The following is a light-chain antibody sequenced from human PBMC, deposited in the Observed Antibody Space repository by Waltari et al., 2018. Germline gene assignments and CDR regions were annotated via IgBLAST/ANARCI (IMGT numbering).Light chain of an antibody. V-gene: IGLV2-14*04. CDR3: NSFTSSSTWV. CDR2: DVN. J-gene: IGLJ3*02. CDR1: SNDVGGYNY. Sequence: TSNDVGGYNYVSWYQQHPGKAPKLMIFDVNDRPSGVSNRFSGSKSGNTASLTISGLQAEDEADYYCNSFTSSSTWVFGGGTKLTVL.